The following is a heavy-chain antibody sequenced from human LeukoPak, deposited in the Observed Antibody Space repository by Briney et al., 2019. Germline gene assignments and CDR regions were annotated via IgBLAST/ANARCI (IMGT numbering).Heavy chain of an antibody. CDR2: IIPIFGTA. V-gene: IGHV1-69*05. CDR1: GGTFSSYA. Sequence: SVKVSCKASGGTFSSYAISWVRQAPGQGLEWMGGIIPIFGTANYAQKFQGRVTITTDESTSTAYMELSSLRSEDTAVYYCAREASGYGFSDFDYWGQGTLVTVSS. J-gene: IGHJ4*02. D-gene: IGHD5-12*01. CDR3: AREASGYGFSDFDY.